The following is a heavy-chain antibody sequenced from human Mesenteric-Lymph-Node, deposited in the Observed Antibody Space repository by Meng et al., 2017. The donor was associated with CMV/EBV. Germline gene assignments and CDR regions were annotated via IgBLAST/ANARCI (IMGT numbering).Heavy chain of an antibody. CDR2: IYYSGNT. J-gene: IGHJ4*02. CDR1: GGSISSSSSC. D-gene: IGHD1-26*01. CDR3: AGSVGATMEFDY. Sequence: SETLSLTCTVSGGSISSSSSCWGWIRQPPGKGLEWIGSIYYSGNTYYNPSLKSRVTISVDTSKNQFSLKLSSVTAADTAVYYCAGSVGATMEFDYWGQGTLVTVSS. V-gene: IGHV4-39*07.